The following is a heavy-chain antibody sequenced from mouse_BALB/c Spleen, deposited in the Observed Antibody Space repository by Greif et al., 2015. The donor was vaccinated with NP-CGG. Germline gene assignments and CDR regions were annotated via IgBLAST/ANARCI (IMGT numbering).Heavy chain of an antibody. D-gene: IGHD2-4*01. CDR2: IYPGNSDT. V-gene: IGHV1-5*01. Sequence: EVKLQESGTVLARPGASVKMSCKASGYTFTSYWMHWVKQRLGQGLEWIGAIYPGNSDTSYNQKFKGKAKLTAVTSTSTAYMELSSLTNEDSAVYYCTNIYYDYDGGEWYWGQGTLVTVSA. J-gene: IGHJ3*01. CDR3: TNIYYDYDGGEWY. CDR1: GYTFTSYW.